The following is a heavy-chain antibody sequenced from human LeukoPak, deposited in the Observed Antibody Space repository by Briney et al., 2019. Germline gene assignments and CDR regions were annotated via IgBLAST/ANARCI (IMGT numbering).Heavy chain of an antibody. V-gene: IGHV1-8*03. Sequence: ASVKVSCKASGYTFTSYDINWVRQATGQGLEWMGWMNPNSGNTGYAQKFQGRVTITRNTSISTAYMELSSLRSEDTAVYYCARVRYDFWSGPDWFDPWGQGTLVTVSS. CDR2: MNPNSGNT. J-gene: IGHJ5*02. CDR3: ARVRYDFWSGPDWFDP. CDR1: GYTFTSYD. D-gene: IGHD3-3*01.